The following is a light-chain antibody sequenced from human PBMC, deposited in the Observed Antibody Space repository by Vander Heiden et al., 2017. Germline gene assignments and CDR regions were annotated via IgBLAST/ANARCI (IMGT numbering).Light chain of an antibody. V-gene: IGKV1-8*01. Sequence: IRFTQSPSSFSASTGDRVTITCRASQGISSYLAWYQQKPGKAPKLLIYAASTLQSGVPSRFSGSGSGTDFTLTISCLQSEDFATYYCQQYYSYHTFGQGTKLEIK. CDR3: QQYYSYHT. J-gene: IGKJ2*01. CDR1: QGISSY. CDR2: AAS.